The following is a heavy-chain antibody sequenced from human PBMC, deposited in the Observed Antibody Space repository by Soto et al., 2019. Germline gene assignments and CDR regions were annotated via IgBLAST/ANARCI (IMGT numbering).Heavy chain of an antibody. J-gene: IGHJ3*02. V-gene: IGHV4-34*01. CDR1: GECFSGYY. CDR3: ARGPPATKLWRNAFDI. D-gene: IGHD3-10*01. Sequence: PSEPLSLTCAVDGECFSGYYWSWIRQPPGKGLEWIGEINHSGSTNYNPSLKSRVTISVDTSKNQFSLKLSSVTAADTAVYYCARGPPATKLWRNAFDIWGQGTMVT. CDR2: INHSGST.